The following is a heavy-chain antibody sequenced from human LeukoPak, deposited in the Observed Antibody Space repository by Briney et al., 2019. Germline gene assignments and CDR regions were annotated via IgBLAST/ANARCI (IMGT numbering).Heavy chain of an antibody. CDR1: GFIFSSYW. J-gene: IGHJ4*02. D-gene: IGHD4-23*01. CDR2: ISGSGGST. CDR3: AKVTPYDYGGNSDY. V-gene: IGHV3-23*01. Sequence: GGSLRLSCAASGFIFSSYWMSWVRQAPGKGLEWVSAISGSGGSTYYADSVKGRFTISRDNSKNTLYLQTNSLRAEDTAVYYCAKVTPYDYGGNSDYWGQGTLVTVSS.